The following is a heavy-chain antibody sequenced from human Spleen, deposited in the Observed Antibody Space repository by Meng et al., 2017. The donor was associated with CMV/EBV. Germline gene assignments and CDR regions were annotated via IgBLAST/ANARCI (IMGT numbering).Heavy chain of an antibody. CDR3: ARLRDQNDFETTNYFFAS. V-gene: IGHV1-2*02. J-gene: IGHJ4*02. Sequence: ASVQVSCKGPVDSFTGYDIHWMRQAPGQGLKWVGYINPNSGGTNYAQEFQGRVTMTRDTSTSTAYMEVIGLRSEDTAVYYIARLRDQNDFETTNYFFASWGQGTLVTVSS. CDR1: VDSFTGYD. D-gene: IGHD1-26*01. CDR2: INPNSGGT.